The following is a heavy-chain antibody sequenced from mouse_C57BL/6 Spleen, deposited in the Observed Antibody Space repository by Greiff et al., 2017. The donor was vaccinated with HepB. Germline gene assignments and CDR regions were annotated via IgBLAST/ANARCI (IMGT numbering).Heavy chain of an antibody. V-gene: IGHV14-4*01. J-gene: IGHJ2*01. CDR2: IDPENGDT. Sequence: EVKLVESGAELVRPGASVKLSCTASGFNIKDDYMHWVKQRPEQGLEWIGWIDPENGDTEYASKFQGKATITADTSSNTAYLQLSSLTAEDTAVYYCTTGRRYFDYWGQGTTLTVSS. CDR1: GFNIKDDY. CDR3: TTGRRYFDY.